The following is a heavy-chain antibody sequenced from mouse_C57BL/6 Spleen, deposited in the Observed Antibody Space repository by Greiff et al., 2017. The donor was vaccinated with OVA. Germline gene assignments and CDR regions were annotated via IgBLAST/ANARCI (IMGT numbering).Heavy chain of an antibody. D-gene: IGHD1-2*01. Sequence: VQLKESGPGLVKPSPSLSLTCSVTGYSITCGYYWNWIRQFPGNNLEWMGSISYDGSNNYNPSLKNLISITRDTSTNQFFLKLNSATTEDTATYYCARRITTAGWYFDDWGTGTTVTVSS. CDR3: ARRITTAGWYFDD. J-gene: IGHJ1*03. V-gene: IGHV3-6*01. CDR1: GYSITCGYY. CDR2: ISYDGSN.